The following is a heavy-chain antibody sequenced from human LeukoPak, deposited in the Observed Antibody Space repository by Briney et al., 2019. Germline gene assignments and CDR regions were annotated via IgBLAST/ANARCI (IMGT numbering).Heavy chain of an antibody. CDR2: ARNKASNYST. Sequence: PGGSLRLSCAASGFIFSDHYMNWVRQAPGKGLEWVGRARNKASNYSTEYAASVRGRFTISRDDSQNSLYLQMNSLKPEDTAVYFCSVSIVAVAFFDNWGQGTLVTISS. V-gene: IGHV3-72*01. CDR1: GFIFSDHY. CDR3: SVSIVAVAFFDN. J-gene: IGHJ4*02. D-gene: IGHD1-26*01.